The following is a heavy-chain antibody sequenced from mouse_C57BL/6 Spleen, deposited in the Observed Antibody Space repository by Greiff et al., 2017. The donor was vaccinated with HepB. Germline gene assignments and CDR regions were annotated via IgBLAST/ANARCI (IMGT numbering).Heavy chain of an antibody. V-gene: IGHV6-6*01. CDR2: IRNKANNHAT. Sequence: EVKLMESGGGLVQPGGSMTLSCAASGFTFSDAWMDWVRQSPEKGLEWVAEIRNKANNHATYYAESVKGMFTISRDDSKSSVYLQMNSIRAEDTGIYSCTGGRYGCDDAMDYWGQGTSVTVSS. CDR3: TGGRYGCDDAMDY. J-gene: IGHJ4*01. D-gene: IGHD2-2*01. CDR1: GFTFSDAW.